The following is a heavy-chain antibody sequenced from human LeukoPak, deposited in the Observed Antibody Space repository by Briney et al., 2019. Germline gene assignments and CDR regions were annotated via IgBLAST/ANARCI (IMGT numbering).Heavy chain of an antibody. D-gene: IGHD2-2*01. J-gene: IGHJ3*02. V-gene: IGHV3-21*01. CDR3: ARERGGCSSTSCYLRRAFDI. CDR1: GFTFSSYS. CDR2: ISSSSRYI. Sequence: GGSLRLSCAASGFTFSSYSMNWVRQAPGKGLEWVSSISSSSRYIYYADSVKGRFTISRDNAKNSLYLQMNRLRAEDTAVYYCARERGGCSSTSCYLRRAFDIWGQGTMVTVSS.